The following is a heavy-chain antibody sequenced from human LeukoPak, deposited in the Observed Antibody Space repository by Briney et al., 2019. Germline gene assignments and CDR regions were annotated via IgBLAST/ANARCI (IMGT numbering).Heavy chain of an antibody. D-gene: IGHD1-26*01. CDR2: IKQDRSEK. CDR3: ARGWLGD. V-gene: IGHV3-7*01. J-gene: IGHJ4*02. CDR1: GFTFSNYW. Sequence: GSLRLSCAASGFTFSNYWMNWVRQAPGKGLEWVANIKQDRSEKYYVDSVKGRFTISRDNAKNSLYLQMNSLRAEDTAVYYCARGWLGDWGQGTLVTVSS.